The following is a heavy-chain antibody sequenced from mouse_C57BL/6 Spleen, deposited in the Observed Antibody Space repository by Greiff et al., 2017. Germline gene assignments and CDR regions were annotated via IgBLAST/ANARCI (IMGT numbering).Heavy chain of an antibody. D-gene: IGHD2-2*01. CDR2: IDPSDSYT. CDR1: GYTFTSYW. V-gene: IGHV1-69*01. Sequence: QVQLQQPGAELVMPGASVKLSCKASGYTFTSYWMHWVKQRPGQGLEWIGEIDPSDSYTNYNQKFKGKSTLTVDKSSSTAYMQLSSLTSEDSAVYYCARSGGYDGPQVAMDYWGQGTSVTVSS. J-gene: IGHJ4*01. CDR3: ARSGGYDGPQVAMDY.